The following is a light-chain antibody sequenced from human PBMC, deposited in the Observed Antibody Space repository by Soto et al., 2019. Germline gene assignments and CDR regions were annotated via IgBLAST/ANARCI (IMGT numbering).Light chain of an antibody. CDR2: GNS. J-gene: IGLJ2*01. V-gene: IGLV1-40*01. Sequence: QSVLTQPPSVSGAPGQRVTISCTGNSFNIGAGYDVHWYQQLPGTAPKLLIYGNSNRPSGVPDRFSGSKSGTSASLAITGLQAEDEADYYCQSYDSSLSGYVVFGGGTKLTVL. CDR3: QSYDSSLSGYVV. CDR1: SFNIGAGYD.